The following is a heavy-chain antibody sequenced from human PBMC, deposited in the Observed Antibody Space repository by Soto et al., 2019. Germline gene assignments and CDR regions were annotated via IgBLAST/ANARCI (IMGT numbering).Heavy chain of an antibody. D-gene: IGHD3-10*01. J-gene: IGHJ4*02. Sequence: QVQLVQSGAEVKKPGSSVRVSCKASGDTFTFYSINWVRQAPGLGLEWMGRINPILSMSNYAQRFQGRVTMPADKSTSTAYMELSSLRSEYTAMYYCASSYGSGYRAFDYWGQGALVTVSS. CDR1: GDTFTFYS. V-gene: IGHV1-69*02. CDR2: INPILSMS. CDR3: ASSYGSGYRAFDY.